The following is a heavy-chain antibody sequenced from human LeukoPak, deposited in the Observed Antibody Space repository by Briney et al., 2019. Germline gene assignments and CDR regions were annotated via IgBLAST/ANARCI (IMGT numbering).Heavy chain of an antibody. D-gene: IGHD3-22*01. J-gene: IGHJ4*02. CDR2: IKQDGSEK. V-gene: IGHV3-7*01. CDR1: GGSFSGYY. Sequence: PSETLSLTCAVYGGSFSGYYWSWIRQPPGKGLEWVANIKQDGSEKYYVDSVKGRFTISRDNAKNSLYLQMNSLRAEDTAVYYCARDRTFYYDSSGYQTCYYFDYWGQGTLVTVSS. CDR3: ARDRTFYYDSSGYQTCYYFDY.